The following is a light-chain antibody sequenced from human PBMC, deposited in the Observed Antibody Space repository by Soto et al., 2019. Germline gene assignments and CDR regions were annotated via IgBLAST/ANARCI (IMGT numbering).Light chain of an antibody. CDR1: QSVSSY. CDR2: GAS. CDR3: QHYGSSGT. V-gene: IGKV3-20*01. Sequence: EIVLTQSPATLSLSPWERATLSCRASQSVSSYFAWYQQKPGHATRLLIYGASNRAAGIPGWFSGGGCGEDFPITSSILEQEYSAVYCCQHYGSSGTFGQGTKVDIK. J-gene: IGKJ1*01.